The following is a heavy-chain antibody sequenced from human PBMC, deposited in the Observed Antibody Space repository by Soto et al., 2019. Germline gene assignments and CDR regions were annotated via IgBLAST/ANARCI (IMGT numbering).Heavy chain of an antibody. CDR3: ARLTTMVYASEVHFDY. V-gene: IGHV4-34*01. D-gene: IGHD2-8*01. J-gene: IGHJ4*02. CDR2: INHSGST. CDR1: GGSFSGYY. Sequence: SETLSLTCAVYGGSFSGYYWSWIRQPPGKGLEWIGEINHSGSTNYNPSLKSRVTISVDTSKNQFSLKLSSVTAADTAVYYCARLTTMVYASEVHFDYWGQGTLVTVSS.